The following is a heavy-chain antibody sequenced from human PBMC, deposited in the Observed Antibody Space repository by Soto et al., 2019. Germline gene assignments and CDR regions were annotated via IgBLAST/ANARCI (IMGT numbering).Heavy chain of an antibody. CDR2: ISSGSAYT. CDR3: ARSRSHWLALDY. D-gene: IGHD6-19*01. CDR1: GFTFSNYG. V-gene: IGHV3-21*04. Sequence: KPGGSLRLSCTASGFTFSNYGLTWVRQAPGKGLEWVSFISSGSAYTYVADSVKGRFTISRDNARDSGFLEMNSLRDEDTGIYYCARSRSHWLALDYWGQGTLVTVSS. J-gene: IGHJ4*02.